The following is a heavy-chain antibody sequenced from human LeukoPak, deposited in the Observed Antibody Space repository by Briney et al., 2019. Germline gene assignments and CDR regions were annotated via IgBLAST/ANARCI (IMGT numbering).Heavy chain of an antibody. J-gene: IGHJ4*02. V-gene: IGHV3-30*18. D-gene: IGHD5-24*01. CDR1: GFTFSSYG. Sequence: PGGSLRLSCAASGFTFSSYGMHWVRQAPGKGLEWVAVISYDGSNKYYADSVKGRFTISRDNSKNTLYLQMNSLRAEDTAAYYCAKGRDGYNFFDYWGQGTLVTVSS. CDR3: AKGRDGYNFFDY. CDR2: ISYDGSNK.